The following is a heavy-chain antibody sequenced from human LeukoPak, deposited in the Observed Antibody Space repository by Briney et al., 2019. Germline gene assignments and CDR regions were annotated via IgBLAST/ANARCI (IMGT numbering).Heavy chain of an antibody. V-gene: IGHV3-9*01. Sequence: GGSLRLSCAASGFTFDDYAMHWVRQAPGEGLEWVSGISWNSGSIGYADSVKGRFTISRDNAKNSLYLQMNSLRAEDTALYYCAKALADQLDNYYGMDVWGQGTTVTVSS. CDR1: GFTFDDYA. J-gene: IGHJ6*02. D-gene: IGHD2-2*01. CDR2: ISWNSGSI. CDR3: AKALADQLDNYYGMDV.